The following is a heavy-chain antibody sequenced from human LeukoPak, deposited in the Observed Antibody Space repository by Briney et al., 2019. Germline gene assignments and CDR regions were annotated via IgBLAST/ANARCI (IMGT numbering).Heavy chain of an antibody. CDR1: GFTFSDSW. J-gene: IGHJ4*02. CDR2: IEQDGSEK. CDR3: AGGSGWLPDS. V-gene: IGHV3-7*01. Sequence: PGGSLRLSCAASGFTFSDSWMSWVRQAPGKGLEWVANIEQDGSEKNYVDSVKGRFTISRDNAKSSLYLQMNGLRSEDTAVYYCAGGSGWLPDSWGQGTLVIVSS. D-gene: IGHD5-24*01.